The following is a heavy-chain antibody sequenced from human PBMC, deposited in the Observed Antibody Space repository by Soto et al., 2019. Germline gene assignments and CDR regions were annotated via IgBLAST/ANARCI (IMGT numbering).Heavy chain of an antibody. CDR2: IYWDDDR. J-gene: IGHJ5*01. Sequence: QITLKESGPTLLKPTQTLTLTCTFSGFSLTTSGMGVGWIRQPPGKALEWLSLIYWDDDRRYSPSLKTRLTITKDTSRNQVVLTMTNMDPVDTATYYCARVRIAFSRFDSWGQGTLVTVSS. V-gene: IGHV2-5*02. CDR1: GFSLTTSGMG. CDR3: ARVRIAFSRFDS. D-gene: IGHD3-3*02.